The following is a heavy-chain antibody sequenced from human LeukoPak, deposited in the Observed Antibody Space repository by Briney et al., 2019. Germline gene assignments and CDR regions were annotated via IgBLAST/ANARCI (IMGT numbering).Heavy chain of an antibody. Sequence: GGSLRLSCAASGFTFSRYAMHWVRQAPGKGLEWVAVISYDGINKQYADSVKGRFTISRDNSKNTLYLEMNSLRPEDTAVYYCTKDRVSSGWYEYFQYWGQGTLVTVSS. CDR1: GFTFSRYA. D-gene: IGHD6-19*01. CDR3: TKDRVSSGWYEYFQY. V-gene: IGHV3-30*04. CDR2: ISYDGINK. J-gene: IGHJ1*01.